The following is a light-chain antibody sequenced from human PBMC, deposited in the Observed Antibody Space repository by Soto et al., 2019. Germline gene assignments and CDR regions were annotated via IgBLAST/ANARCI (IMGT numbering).Light chain of an antibody. CDR2: DAF. CDR1: QSVGSY. V-gene: IGKV3-11*01. CDR3: QQRSSWPLT. Sequence: EIVLTQSPATLSLSPGERATLSCRASQSVGSYFAWYQQKPGQAPRPLIYDAFSRATGIPARFSGSGSGTDFTLTISSLEPEDFAVYFCQQRSSWPLTFGGGTKVDIK. J-gene: IGKJ4*01.